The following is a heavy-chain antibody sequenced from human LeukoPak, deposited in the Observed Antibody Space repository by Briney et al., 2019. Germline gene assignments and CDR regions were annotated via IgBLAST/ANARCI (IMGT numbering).Heavy chain of an antibody. V-gene: IGHV3-49*04. Sequence: PGESLRLSCAASGFTFSSYSMNWVRQAPGKGLEWVGFIRSKAYGGTTEYAASVKGRFTISRDDSKSIAYLQMNSLKTEDTAVYYCTRSYDFWSGPTTFDYWGQGTLVTVSS. D-gene: IGHD3-3*01. CDR2: IRSKAYGGTT. J-gene: IGHJ4*02. CDR1: GFTFSSYS. CDR3: TRSYDFWSGPTTFDY.